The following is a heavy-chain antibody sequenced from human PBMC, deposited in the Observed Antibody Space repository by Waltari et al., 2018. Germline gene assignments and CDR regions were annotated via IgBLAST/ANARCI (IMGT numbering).Heavy chain of an antibody. J-gene: IGHJ4*02. CDR2: INNNGGGT. V-gene: IGHV3-64*02. CDR1: GPPFDSYT. Sequence: QLLPSGDGLVPPGGSLRLSCAASGPPFDSYTMHWVRQSPGKGLQYVSTINNNGGGTHYADSVKGRFSVSRDNSRNKVFLQMGGLRLEDTAVYYCATDFRKSSYSWGQGTLVIVSS. D-gene: IGHD2-21*01. CDR3: ATDFRKSSYS.